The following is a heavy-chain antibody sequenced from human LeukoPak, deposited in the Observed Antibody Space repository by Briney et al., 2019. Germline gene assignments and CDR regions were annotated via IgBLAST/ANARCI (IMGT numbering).Heavy chain of an antibody. CDR3: ARDLRGYPY. J-gene: IGHJ1*01. CDR2: VSSTSRFI. V-gene: IGHV3-21*01. Sequence: GGSLRLSCAASGFTFTTYSMNWVRQAPGKGLEWVSFVSSTSRFISYADSVKGRFTISRDNAKNSLYLQMTSLRAEDTAVYYCARDLRGYPYWGQGTLVTVS. D-gene: IGHD3-22*01. CDR1: GFTFTTYS.